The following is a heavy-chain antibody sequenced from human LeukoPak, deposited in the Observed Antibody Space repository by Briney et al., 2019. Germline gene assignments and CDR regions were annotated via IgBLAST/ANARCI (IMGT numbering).Heavy chain of an antibody. CDR2: ISGSGGST. Sequence: GGSLSLSCAASGFTFSSYAMSWVRQAPGKGLEWVSAISGSGGSTYYADSVKGRFTISRDNSKNTLYLQMNSLRAEDTAVYYCAKGSAADIVVVPAYDYWGQGTLVTVSS. CDR3: AKGSAADIVVVPAYDY. CDR1: GFTFSSYA. D-gene: IGHD2-2*01. V-gene: IGHV3-23*01. J-gene: IGHJ4*02.